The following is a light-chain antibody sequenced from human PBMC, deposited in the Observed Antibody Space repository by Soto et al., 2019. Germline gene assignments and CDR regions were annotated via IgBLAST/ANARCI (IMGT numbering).Light chain of an antibody. V-gene: IGLV2-14*01. Sequence: QSVLTQPASVPGSPGQSITISCTGTSSDAGGYNYVSWYQQHPGKVPKLMIYDVTNRPSGISNRFSASKSGNTASLTISGLQAEDEADYYCSSYTSSSTYVFGTGTKVTVL. J-gene: IGLJ1*01. CDR2: DVT. CDR3: SSYTSSSTYV. CDR1: SSDAGGYNY.